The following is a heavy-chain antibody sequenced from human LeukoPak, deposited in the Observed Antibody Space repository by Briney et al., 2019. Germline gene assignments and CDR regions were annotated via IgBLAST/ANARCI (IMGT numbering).Heavy chain of an antibody. J-gene: IGHJ4*02. V-gene: IGHV3-23*01. CDR2: ISGSGGST. D-gene: IGHD3-3*01. Sequence: PGGSLRLSCAASGFTFSSYAMSWVRQAPGKGLEWVSAISGSGGSTYYADSVKGRFTISRDNSKNTLYLQMNSLRAEDTAVYYCAKSLEHYDFWSGRYPSPLGYWGQGTLVTVSS. CDR3: AKSLEHYDFWSGRYPSPLGY. CDR1: GFTFSSYA.